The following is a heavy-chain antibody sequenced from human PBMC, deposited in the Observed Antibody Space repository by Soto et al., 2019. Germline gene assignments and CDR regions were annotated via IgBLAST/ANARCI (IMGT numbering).Heavy chain of an antibody. J-gene: IGHJ2*01. D-gene: IGHD5-12*01. Sequence: SVKVSCKASGGTFSSYAISWVRQAPGQGLEWMGGIIPIFGTANYAQKFQGRVTITADESTSTAYMELSSLRSEDTAVYYCARRTSGYDPFPSYWYSDLWGRGTLVTVSS. CDR3: ARRTSGYDPFPSYWYSDL. CDR1: GGTFSSYA. CDR2: IIPIFGTA. V-gene: IGHV1-69*13.